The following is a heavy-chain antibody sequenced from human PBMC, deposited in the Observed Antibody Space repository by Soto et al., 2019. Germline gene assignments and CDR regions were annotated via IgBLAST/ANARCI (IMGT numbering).Heavy chain of an antibody. V-gene: IGHV4-61*01. J-gene: IGHJ4*02. CDR2: VYSSGTT. CDR1: GGSVNDKTYY. D-gene: IGHD4-17*01. CDR3: ARTTAVPNSLRSRYFFDD. Sequence: PSETLSLTCSVSGGSVNDKTYYWSWIRQPPGTRLEWIGYVYSSGTTNYNPSLKSRVTISVDLSKSPFSLRLSSVTTADTALYYCARTTAVPNSLRSRYFFDDWGQGTLVTVSS.